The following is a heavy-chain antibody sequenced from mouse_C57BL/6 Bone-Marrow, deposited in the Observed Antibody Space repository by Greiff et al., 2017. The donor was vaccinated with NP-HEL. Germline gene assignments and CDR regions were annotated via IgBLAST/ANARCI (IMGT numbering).Heavy chain of an antibody. Sequence: VQLQQPGAELVRPGTSVKLSCKASGYTFTSYWMHWVKQRPGQGLEWIGVIDPSDSYTNYNQKFKGKATLTVDSSSSTAYMQLSSLTSEDSAVYSYARTPYYGSSRHWYFDVWGTGTTVTVSS. CDR2: IDPSDSYT. D-gene: IGHD1-1*01. J-gene: IGHJ1*03. V-gene: IGHV1-59*01. CDR3: ARTPYYGSSRHWYFDV. CDR1: GYTFTSYW.